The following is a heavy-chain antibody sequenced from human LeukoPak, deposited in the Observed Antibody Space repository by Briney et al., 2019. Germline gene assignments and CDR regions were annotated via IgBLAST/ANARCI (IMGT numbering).Heavy chain of an antibody. D-gene: IGHD5-24*01. CDR3: ARVHGHNLGTLDY. J-gene: IGHJ4*02. CDR2: INHSGNT. V-gene: IGHV4-34*01. Sequence: PSATLSLSCAVYGGSFSGDYWSWIRQPPGKGLQWIGEINHSGNTDNNPSLKSRVTMSVDTSKNQLSLNLTSVTAADTAVYYCARVHGHNLGTLDYWGQGILVTVRS. CDR1: GGSFSGDY.